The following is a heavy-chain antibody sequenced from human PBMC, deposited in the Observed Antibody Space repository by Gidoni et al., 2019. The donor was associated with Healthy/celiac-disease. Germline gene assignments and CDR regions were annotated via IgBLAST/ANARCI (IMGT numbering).Heavy chain of an antibody. Sequence: QLQLQESGPGLVKPSETLSLTCTVSGGSISSSSYYWGWIRQPPGKGLEWIGSIYYSGSTYYNPSLKSRVTISVDTSKNQFSLKLSSVTAADTAVYYCARHGVIVVVKEGNWFDPWGQGTLVTVSS. J-gene: IGHJ5*02. D-gene: IGHD3-22*01. CDR2: IYYSGST. CDR3: ARHGVIVVVKEGNWFDP. CDR1: GGSISSSSYY. V-gene: IGHV4-39*01.